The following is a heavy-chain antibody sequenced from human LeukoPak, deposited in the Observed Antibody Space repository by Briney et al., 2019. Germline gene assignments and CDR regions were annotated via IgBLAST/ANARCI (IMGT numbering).Heavy chain of an antibody. D-gene: IGHD1-26*01. CDR3: TKYGGSPANYFDS. J-gene: IGHJ4*02. CDR2: VHKTGSI. CDR1: GDSISAYY. Sequence: PSETLSHTCTVSGDSISAYYWSWVRQPPGKGLEWIAFVHKTGSINYNPSLKSRATISMDTSNSQFSLHVNSVTAADTAVYYCTKYGGSPANYFDSWGPGTLVTVSP. V-gene: IGHV4-59*08.